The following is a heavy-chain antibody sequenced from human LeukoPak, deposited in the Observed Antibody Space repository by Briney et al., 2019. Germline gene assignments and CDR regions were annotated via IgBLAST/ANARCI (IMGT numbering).Heavy chain of an antibody. J-gene: IGHJ4*02. CDR1: GFTVSSNY. D-gene: IGHD5-18*01. V-gene: IGHV3-53*01. CDR3: IYGYTLDF. Sequence: GGSLRLSCAASGFTVSSNYMNWVRHAPGKGLDWVSVIYSGGSTNYADSVKGRFTISRDNSKNTLYLQMNSLRAEDTAVYYCIYGYTLDFWRQVTLVTVSS. CDR2: IYSGGST.